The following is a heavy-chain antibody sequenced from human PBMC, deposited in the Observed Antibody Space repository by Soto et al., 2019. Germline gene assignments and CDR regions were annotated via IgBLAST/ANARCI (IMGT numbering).Heavy chain of an antibody. CDR2: IYHSGST. V-gene: IGHV4-30-2*01. Sequence: SETLSVTCAVSGGSIISGGYSWSWIRQPPGKGLEWIGYIYHSGSTYYNPSLKSRVTISVDRSKNQFSLKLSSVTDADTAVYYCARGMTTVTTIDYWGQGTLVTVSS. CDR3: ARGMTTVTTIDY. J-gene: IGHJ4*02. D-gene: IGHD4-4*01. CDR1: GGSIISGGYS.